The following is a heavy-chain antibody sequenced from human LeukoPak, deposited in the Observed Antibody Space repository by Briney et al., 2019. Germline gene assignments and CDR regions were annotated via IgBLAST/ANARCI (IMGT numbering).Heavy chain of an antibody. CDR3: AKGRSGYCSSTRCYAFDF. Sequence: QPGGSLRLSCAASAFTFSRYAMSWVRQAPGKGLEWVSTVSGSGGNTYYADSVKGRFTISRDNSKNTLYLQMNSLRAEDTAVYYCAKGRSGYCSSTRCYAFDFWGQGTLVTVSS. CDR1: AFTFSRYA. J-gene: IGHJ4*02. V-gene: IGHV3-23*01. CDR2: VSGSGGNT. D-gene: IGHD2-2*01.